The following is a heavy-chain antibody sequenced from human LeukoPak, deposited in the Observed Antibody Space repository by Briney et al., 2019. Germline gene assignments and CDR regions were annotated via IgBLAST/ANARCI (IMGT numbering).Heavy chain of an antibody. Sequence: SETLSLTCTVSGDSISSTSHYWDWIRQPPGKGLEWIGEINHSGSTNYNPSLKSRVTISVDTSKNQFSLKLSSVTAADTAVYYCARLTLTGSLNWGQGTLVTVSS. CDR2: INHSGST. D-gene: IGHD7-27*01. V-gene: IGHV4-39*07. J-gene: IGHJ4*02. CDR1: GDSISSTSHY. CDR3: ARLTLTGSLN.